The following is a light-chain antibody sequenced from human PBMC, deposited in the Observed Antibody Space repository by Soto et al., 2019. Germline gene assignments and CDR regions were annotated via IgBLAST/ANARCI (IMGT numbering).Light chain of an antibody. CDR1: QSISSW. J-gene: IGKJ1*01. CDR2: KAS. V-gene: IGKV1-5*03. Sequence: IQMTQSPSTLSASVGDRVTITCRASQSISSWLAWYQQKPGKAPKLLIYKASSLESGVPSRFSGSGSGTEFTLTTSSLQPDDFATYYCQQYNSYTWTFGQGTKVDIX. CDR3: QQYNSYTWT.